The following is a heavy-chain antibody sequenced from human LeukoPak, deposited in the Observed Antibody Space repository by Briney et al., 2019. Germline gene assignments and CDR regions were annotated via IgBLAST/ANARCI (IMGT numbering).Heavy chain of an antibody. CDR1: GGSISSDDYY. J-gene: IGHJ4*02. CDR2: VRTSGTT. V-gene: IGHV4-61*02. Sequence: SETLSLTCTVSGGSISSDDYYWTWMRQPAGKGLEWIGRVRTSGTTDFNPSLKSRVSISLDTSKNQFSLKLTSVTAADTAVYYCARVIGSDTRDYYLGYWGQGTLVTVYS. CDR3: ARVIGSDTRDYYLGY. D-gene: IGHD2-2*01.